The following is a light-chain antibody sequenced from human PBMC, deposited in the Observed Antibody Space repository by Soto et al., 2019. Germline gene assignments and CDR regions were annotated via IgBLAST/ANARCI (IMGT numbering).Light chain of an antibody. Sequence: DIQMTHSPSTLSGSVGDRVTITCRASQTISSWLAWYQQKPGKAPKLLIYKASTLESGVPSRFSGSGSGTEFTLTISNLQPDDFATYYCQQYNTYSFGQGTKVDIK. J-gene: IGKJ2*01. CDR1: QTISSW. V-gene: IGKV1-5*03. CDR3: QQYNTYS. CDR2: KAS.